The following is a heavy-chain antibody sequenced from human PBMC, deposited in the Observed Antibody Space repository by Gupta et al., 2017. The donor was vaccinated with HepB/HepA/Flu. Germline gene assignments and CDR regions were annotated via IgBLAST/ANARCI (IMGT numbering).Heavy chain of an antibody. D-gene: IGHD2-2*01. J-gene: IGHJ6*02. CDR1: GFTFSSYG. CDR3: AKVVPAADWGTSYYYYGMDV. Sequence: QVQLVESGGGVVQPGRSLRLSCAASGFTFSSYGMPWVRQAPGKGLEWVAVISYDGSNKYYADSVKGRFTISRDNSKNTLYLQMNSLRAEDTAVYYCAKVVPAADWGTSYYYYGMDVWGQGTTVTVSS. CDR2: ISYDGSNK. V-gene: IGHV3-30*18.